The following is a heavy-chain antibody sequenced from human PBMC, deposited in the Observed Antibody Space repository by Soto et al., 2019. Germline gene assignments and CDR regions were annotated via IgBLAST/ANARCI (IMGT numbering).Heavy chain of an antibody. CDR3: ARECGFVLVPAARGWFDP. V-gene: IGHV1-69*13. CDR2: IIPIFGTA. J-gene: IGHJ5*02. D-gene: IGHD2-2*01. Sequence: ASVKVSCKASGGTFSSYAISWVRQAPGQGLEWMGGIIPIFGTANYAQKFQGRVTITADESTSTAYMELSSLRSEDTAVYYCARECGFVLVPAARGWFDPWGQGTLVTAPQ. CDR1: GGTFSSYA.